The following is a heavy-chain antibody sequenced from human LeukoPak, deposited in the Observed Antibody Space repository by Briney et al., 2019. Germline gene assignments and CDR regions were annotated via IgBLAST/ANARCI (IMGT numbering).Heavy chain of an antibody. J-gene: IGHJ4*02. D-gene: IGHD4-17*01. CDR3: ARVVDYGDYYFDY. CDR1: GGSISSNY. V-gene: IGHV4-59*01. CDR2: IYYSGST. Sequence: SETLSPTWTVSGGSISSNYWRWIRQPPGKGLEWIGYIYYSGSTNYNPSLKSRVTISVDTSKNQFSLKLSSVTAADTAVYYCARVVDYGDYYFDYWGQGTLVTVSS.